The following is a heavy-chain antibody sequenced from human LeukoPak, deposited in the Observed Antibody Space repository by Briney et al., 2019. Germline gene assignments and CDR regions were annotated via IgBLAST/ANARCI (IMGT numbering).Heavy chain of an antibody. J-gene: IGHJ4*02. D-gene: IGHD3-22*01. CDR1: GFTFSDYN. CDR3: ARTNSYYYDSSGLAH. V-gene: IGHV3-11*01. CDR2: ISSSGSTI. Sequence: GGSLRLSCAASGFTFSDYNMSWIRQAPGKGLEWVSYISSSGSTIYYADSVKGRFTISRDNAKNSLYLQMNSLRAEDTAVYYCARTNSYYYDSSGLAHWGQGTLVTVSS.